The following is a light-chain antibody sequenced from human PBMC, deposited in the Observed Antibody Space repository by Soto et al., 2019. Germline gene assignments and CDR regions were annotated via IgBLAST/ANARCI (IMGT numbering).Light chain of an antibody. CDR1: QFITTY. J-gene: IGKJ5*01. V-gene: IGKV1-39*01. CDR3: QQSYSTLPIT. Sequence: DLRMTQSPSSLSASVGDRVSITCRASQFITTYLNWYQHKPGNAPKLLIYAASILQSGVPSRFSGSGSGTDFTLTISDLQPEDFGTYYCQQSYSTLPITFGQGTRLDIK. CDR2: AAS.